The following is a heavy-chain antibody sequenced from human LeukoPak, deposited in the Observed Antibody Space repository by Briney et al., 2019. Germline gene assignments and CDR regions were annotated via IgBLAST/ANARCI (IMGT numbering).Heavy chain of an antibody. V-gene: IGHV1-69*13. CDR1: GYTFTSYY. CDR3: ARAGAAAAKDAEYFQH. Sequence: SVKVSCKASGYTFTSYYMHWVRQAPGQGLEWMGGIIPIFGTANYAQKFQGRVTITADESTSTAYMELSSLRSEDTAVYYCARAGAAAAKDAEYFQHWGQGTLVTVSS. CDR2: IIPIFGTA. J-gene: IGHJ1*01. D-gene: IGHD6-13*01.